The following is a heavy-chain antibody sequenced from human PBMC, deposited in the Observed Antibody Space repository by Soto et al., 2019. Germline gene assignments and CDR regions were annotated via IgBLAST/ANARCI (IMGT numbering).Heavy chain of an antibody. CDR2: IYSGGST. J-gene: IGHJ1*01. D-gene: IGHD3-22*01. V-gene: IGHV3-53*01. CDR3: ARDRVESGYPEYFQH. CDR1: GFTVSSNY. Sequence: EVQLVESGGGLIQPGGSLRLSCAASGFTVSSNYMSWVRQAPGKGLEWVSVIYSGGSTYYADSVKGPFTISRENTKNTLYLQMNSLRAEDTAVYYCARDRVESGYPEYFQHWGQGTLVTVSS.